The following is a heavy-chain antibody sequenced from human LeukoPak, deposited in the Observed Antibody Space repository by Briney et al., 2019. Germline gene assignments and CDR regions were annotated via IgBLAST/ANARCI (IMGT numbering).Heavy chain of an antibody. CDR3: VRDLGISGWYAPPLGYFDS. CDR2: INPKSGGT. Sequence: ASVKVSCKASGYTFSAYCMHRVRQAPGQGLEWMGWINPKSGGTNYAQKFQDRVTMTRDTSISSTYMELSRLKSDDTAVYYCVRDLGISGWYAPPLGYFDSWGQGTLVTVSS. J-gene: IGHJ4*02. D-gene: IGHD6-19*01. CDR1: GYTFSAYC. V-gene: IGHV1-2*02.